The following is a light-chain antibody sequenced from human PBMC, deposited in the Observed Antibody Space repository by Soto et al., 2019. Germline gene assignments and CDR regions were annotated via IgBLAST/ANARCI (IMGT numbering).Light chain of an antibody. Sequence: QSALTQPASVSGSPGQSITISCTGTSSDVGGYNSVSWYQQHPGKAPKLILYDVSDRPSGVSYRFTDSKSGNTASLTISGVQAEDEADYYCSSYTGSSTNVFGTGTKVTVL. J-gene: IGLJ1*01. CDR2: DVS. CDR3: SSYTGSSTNV. V-gene: IGLV2-14*01. CDR1: SSDVGGYNS.